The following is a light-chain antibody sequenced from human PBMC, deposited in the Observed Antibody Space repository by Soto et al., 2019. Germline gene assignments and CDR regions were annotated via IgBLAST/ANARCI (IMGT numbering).Light chain of an antibody. CDR3: QQYFDTPLT. CDR2: WAS. V-gene: IGKV4-1*01. CDR1: QSVLSSSNNENY. J-gene: IGKJ4*01. Sequence: DIVMTQSPDSLAVSLGERAAINCKSSQSVLSSSNNENYLAWYQQKPGQPPKLLIYWASTREYGVPDRFSGSGSGTDFTLTISSLQAEDVAVYYCQQYFDTPLTFGGGTKVEIK.